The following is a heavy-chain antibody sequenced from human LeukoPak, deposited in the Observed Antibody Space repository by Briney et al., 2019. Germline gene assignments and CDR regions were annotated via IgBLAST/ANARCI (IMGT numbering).Heavy chain of an antibody. Sequence: SETLSLTCTVSGGSISSYYWSWIRQPPGKGLEWIGYIYYSGSTNYNPSLRSRVTISVDTSKNQFSLKLSSVTAADTAVYYCARETGIAAARTFDYWGQGTLVTVSS. CDR2: IYYSGST. CDR1: GGSISSYY. J-gene: IGHJ4*02. CDR3: ARETGIAAARTFDY. D-gene: IGHD6-13*01. V-gene: IGHV4-59*01.